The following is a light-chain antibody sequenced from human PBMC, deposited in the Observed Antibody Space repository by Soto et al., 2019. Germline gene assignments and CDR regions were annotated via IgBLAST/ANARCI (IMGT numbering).Light chain of an antibody. Sequence: DIQMTQSPSTLSASVGARVTITCRASQSISSWLAWYQQKPGKAPNLLIYDASSLESGVPSRFSVSGSGTEFTLTISSLQPDDFATDDCQQYNSYWTFGQGTKVEIK. J-gene: IGKJ1*01. V-gene: IGKV1-5*01. CDR2: DAS. CDR1: QSISSW. CDR3: QQYNSYWT.